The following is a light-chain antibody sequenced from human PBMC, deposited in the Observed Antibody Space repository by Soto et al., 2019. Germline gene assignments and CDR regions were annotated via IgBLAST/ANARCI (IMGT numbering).Light chain of an antibody. CDR1: QSLLHSNGYNY. CDR2: LGS. Sequence: DIVMTQSPLSLPVTPGEPASISCRSSQSLLHSNGYNYLDWYLQKPGQSPQLLIYLGSNRASGVPDRFSGRGSGTDFTLKISRVEAEDVGVYYCLQALQTPPAYTFGQGTKLEIK. CDR3: LQALQTPPAYT. V-gene: IGKV2-28*01. J-gene: IGKJ2*01.